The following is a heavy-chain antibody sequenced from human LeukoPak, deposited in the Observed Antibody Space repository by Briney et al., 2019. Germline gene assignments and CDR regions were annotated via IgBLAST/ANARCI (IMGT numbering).Heavy chain of an antibody. CDR2: INHSGST. CDR1: GGSFSGYY. D-gene: IGHD3-3*01. Sequence: PSETLSLTCAVYGGSFSGYYWSWIRQPPGKGLEWIGKINHSGSTNYNPSLKSRVTISVDTSKNQFSLKLSSVTAADTAVYYCARSRRRDFWSGYPHYFDYWGQGTLVTVSS. J-gene: IGHJ4*02. CDR3: ARSRRRDFWSGYPHYFDY. V-gene: IGHV4-34*01.